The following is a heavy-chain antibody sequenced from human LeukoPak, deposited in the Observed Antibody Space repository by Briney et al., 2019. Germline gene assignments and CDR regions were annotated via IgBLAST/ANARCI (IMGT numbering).Heavy chain of an antibody. CDR2: IYTSGST. V-gene: IGHV4-4*08. CDR3: VREIGGSGNRWFDP. J-gene: IGHJ5*02. D-gene: IGHD3-10*01. CDR1: GGSFSGYY. Sequence: PSETLSLTCAVYGGSFSGYYWSWIRQPPGKGLEWIGRIYTSGSTNYNPSLKSRVTISVDTSKNQFSLKLSSVTAADTAVYYCVREIGGSGNRWFDPWGQGTLVTVSS.